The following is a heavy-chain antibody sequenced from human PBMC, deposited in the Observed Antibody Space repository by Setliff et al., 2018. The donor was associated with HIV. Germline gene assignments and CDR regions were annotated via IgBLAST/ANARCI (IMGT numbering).Heavy chain of an antibody. Sequence: ASVKVSCKASGYTFTNYYIHWVRQAPGQGLEWMGLINPSGGKTSYAKKFQGRLTVTRDTSRSTVYMELSSLRSEDTAMYYCARCYYDSSGPADAFDIWGQGTVVTVSS. D-gene: IGHD3-22*01. J-gene: IGHJ3*02. CDR2: INPSGGKT. CDR1: GYTFTNYY. CDR3: ARCYYDSSGPADAFDI. V-gene: IGHV1-46*01.